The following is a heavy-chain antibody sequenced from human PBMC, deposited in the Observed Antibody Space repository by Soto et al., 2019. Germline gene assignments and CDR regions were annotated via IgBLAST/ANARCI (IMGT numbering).Heavy chain of an antibody. CDR2: IYYSGST. J-gene: IGHJ5*02. CDR3: ARGGIQLWSQLWFDH. V-gene: IGHV4-59*01. CDR1: GGSISSYY. Sequence: SETLSLTCTVSGGSISSYYWSWIRQPPGKGLEWIGYIYYSGSTNYNPSLKSRVTISVDTSKNQFSLKLSSVTAADTAVYYCARGGIQLWSQLWFDHWGQGTLVTVSS. D-gene: IGHD5-18*01.